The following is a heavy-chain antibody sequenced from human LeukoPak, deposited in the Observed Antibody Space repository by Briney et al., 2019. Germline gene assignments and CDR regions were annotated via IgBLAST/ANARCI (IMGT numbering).Heavy chain of an antibody. CDR1: GGSISSYY. J-gene: IGHJ4*02. CDR2: IYYSGST. V-gene: IGHV4-59*08. D-gene: IGHD5-18*01. CDR3: ARHMGLGYSYGYPYFDY. Sequence: SETLSLTCTVSGGSISSYYWSWIRQPPGRGLEWIGYIYYSGSTNYNPSLKSRVTISVDTSKNQFSLKLSSVTAADTAVYYCARHMGLGYSYGYPYFDYWGQGTLVTVSS.